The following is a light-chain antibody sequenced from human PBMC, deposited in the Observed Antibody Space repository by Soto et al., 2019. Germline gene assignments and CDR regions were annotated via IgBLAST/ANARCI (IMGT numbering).Light chain of an antibody. CDR3: QQYDDWPLT. CDR2: DAS. J-gene: IGKJ5*01. V-gene: IGKV3-15*01. CDR1: QSVSSSY. Sequence: EIVLTQSPGTLSLSPVERATLSCRASQSVSSSYLTWYQQKPGQAPRLLIHDASTRATGIPARFSGSGSGTEFTLTISSLQSEDFAVYYCQQYDDWPLTFGQGTRLEIK.